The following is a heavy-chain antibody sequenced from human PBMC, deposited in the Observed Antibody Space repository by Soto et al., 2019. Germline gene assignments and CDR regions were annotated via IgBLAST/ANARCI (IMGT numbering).Heavy chain of an antibody. V-gene: IGHV4-4*02. J-gene: IGHJ4*02. Sequence: QVLLHESGPGLVKPSGTLSLTCTVSGVSISRGDWWSWVRQAPGKELQWIGEIHHSAGTSSHPSLRSRVSLSVDTSKNQFSLNLKSVTAADTGVHYCARLVYDTRLNYLYLDSWGQGLLVTLSS. CDR2: IHHSAGT. CDR1: GVSISRGDW. D-gene: IGHD3-22*01. CDR3: ARLVYDTRLNYLYLDS.